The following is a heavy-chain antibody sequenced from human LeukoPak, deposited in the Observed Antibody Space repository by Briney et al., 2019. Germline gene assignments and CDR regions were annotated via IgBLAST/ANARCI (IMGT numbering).Heavy chain of an antibody. Sequence: ASVKVSCKASGYTFTGYDMHWVRQAPGQGREWMGWINPNSGGANYAQKFQGRVTMTRDTSISTAYMELSRLRSDDTAVYYCARAPAAAGTGGDYWGEGTLVTVSS. V-gene: IGHV1-2*02. J-gene: IGHJ4*02. CDR3: ARAPAAAGTGGDY. CDR2: INPNSGGA. CDR1: GYTFTGYD. D-gene: IGHD6-13*01.